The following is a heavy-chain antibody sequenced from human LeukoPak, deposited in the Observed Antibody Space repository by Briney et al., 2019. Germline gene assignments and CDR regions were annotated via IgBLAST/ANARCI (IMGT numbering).Heavy chain of an antibody. CDR2: ITNSGGNT. J-gene: IGHJ4*02. CDR1: GFTFSNFA. CDR3: AKEQSRPYYYGSGSLDY. V-gene: IGHV3-23*01. D-gene: IGHD3-10*01. Sequence: GGSLRLSCAASGFTFSNFAMSWVRQAPGKGLEWVSAITNSGGNTYYADSVKGRSTISRDNSKNTLYLQMNSLRAEDTAVYYCAKEQSRPYYYGSGSLDYWGQGTLVTVSS.